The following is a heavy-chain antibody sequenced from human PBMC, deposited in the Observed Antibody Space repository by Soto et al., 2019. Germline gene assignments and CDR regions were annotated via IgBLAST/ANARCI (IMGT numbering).Heavy chain of an antibody. CDR1: GFTFSSYA. CDR2: ISSNGGST. V-gene: IGHV3-64D*06. D-gene: IGHD6-19*01. J-gene: IGHJ4*02. CDR3: VKASVAGPFDY. Sequence: PGGSLRLSCAASGFTFSSYAMHWARQAPGKGLEYVSAISSNGGSTYYADSVKGRFTISRDNSKNTLYLQMSSLRAEDTAVYYCVKASVAGPFDYWGQGTLVTVSS.